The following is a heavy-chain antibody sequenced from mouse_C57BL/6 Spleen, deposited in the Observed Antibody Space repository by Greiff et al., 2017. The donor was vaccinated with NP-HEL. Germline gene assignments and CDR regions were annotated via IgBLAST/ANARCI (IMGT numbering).Heavy chain of an antibody. CDR3: TRELGFAY. CDR2: IDPETGGT. D-gene: IGHD4-1*01. V-gene: IGHV1-15*01. Sequence: VQLQQSGAELVRPGASVTLSCKASGYTFTDYEMHWVKQTPVHGLEWIGAIDPETGGTAYHQKFKGKAILTADKSSSTAYMELRSLTSEDSAVYYCTRELGFAYWGQGTLVTVSA. CDR1: GYTFTDYE. J-gene: IGHJ3*01.